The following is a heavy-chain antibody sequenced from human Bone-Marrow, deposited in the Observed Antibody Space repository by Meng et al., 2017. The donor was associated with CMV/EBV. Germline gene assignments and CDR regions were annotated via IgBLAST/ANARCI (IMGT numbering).Heavy chain of an antibody. CDR2: IKQDGSEK. V-gene: IGHV3-7*03. Sequence: GESLKISCAASGFTFSSYWMSWVRQAPGKGLEWVANIKQDGSEKYYVDSVKGRFTISRDNAKNSLYLQMNSLRAEDTAVYYCARDLSSGYDFWSGSPLYGMDVWGQGTTVTVSS. D-gene: IGHD3-3*01. J-gene: IGHJ6*02. CDR3: ARDLSSGYDFWSGSPLYGMDV. CDR1: GFTFSSYW.